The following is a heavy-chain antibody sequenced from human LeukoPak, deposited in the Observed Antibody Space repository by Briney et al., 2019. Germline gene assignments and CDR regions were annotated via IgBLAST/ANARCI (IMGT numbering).Heavy chain of an antibody. CDR1: GGAFSSYA. Sequence: SVKVSCKASGGAFSSYAISWVRQAPGQGLEWMGGIIPIFGTANYAQKFQGRVTITADKSTSTAYMELSSLRSEDTAVYYCAREYYDILTGYPNWFDPWGQGTLVTVSS. CDR2: IIPIFGTA. J-gene: IGHJ5*02. CDR3: AREYYDILTGYPNWFDP. V-gene: IGHV1-69*06. D-gene: IGHD3-9*01.